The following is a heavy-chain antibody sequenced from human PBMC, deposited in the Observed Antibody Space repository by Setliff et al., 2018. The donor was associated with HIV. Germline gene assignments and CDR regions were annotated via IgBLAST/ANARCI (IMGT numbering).Heavy chain of an antibody. CDR2: IYSTGDT. D-gene: IGHD6-19*01. V-gene: IGHV4-4*07. Sequence: SETLSLTCSVSGGSISNFYWSWIRQPPGKGLEWVGHIYSTGDTNYNPSLKSRVTWSADTSKNQLSLSLTSVTAADTAVYYCAREQHRMYNSGWYFRIDSWGQGALVTVSS. CDR3: AREQHRMYNSGWYFRIDS. CDR1: GGSISNFY. J-gene: IGHJ4*02.